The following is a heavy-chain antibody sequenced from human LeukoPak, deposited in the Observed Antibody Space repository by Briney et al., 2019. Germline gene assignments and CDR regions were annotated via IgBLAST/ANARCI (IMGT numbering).Heavy chain of an antibody. Sequence: ASVKVSCKASGYTFTGYYMHWVRQAPGQGLEWMGWINPNSGGTNYAQKFQGRVTMTRDTSISTAYMELSRLRPDDMAVYYCARGRGTIGSNRDFYFYYYMDIWGNGTTVTVSS. D-gene: IGHD2-21*01. CDR3: ARGRGTIGSNRDFYFYYYMDI. V-gene: IGHV1-2*02. CDR2: INPNSGGT. CDR1: GYTFTGYY. J-gene: IGHJ6*03.